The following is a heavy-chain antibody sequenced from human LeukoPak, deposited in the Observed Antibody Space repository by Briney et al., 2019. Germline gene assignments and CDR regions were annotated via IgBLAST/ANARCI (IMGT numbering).Heavy chain of an antibody. CDR3: AAIVGAIPRYFDY. Sequence: TSETLSHTCAVYGGSFSGYYWSWIRQPPGKGLEWIGEINHSGSTNYNPSLKSRVTISVDTSKNQFSLKLSSVTAADTAVYYCAAIVGAIPRYFDYWGQGTLVTVSS. CDR1: GGSFSGYY. CDR2: INHSGST. D-gene: IGHD1-26*01. J-gene: IGHJ4*02. V-gene: IGHV4-34*01.